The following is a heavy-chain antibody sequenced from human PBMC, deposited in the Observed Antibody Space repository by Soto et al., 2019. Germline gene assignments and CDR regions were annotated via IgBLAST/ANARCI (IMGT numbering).Heavy chain of an antibody. J-gene: IGHJ4*02. V-gene: IGHV3-33*01. CDR1: GFSFSNYD. CDR2: IWYDGSHN. D-gene: IGHD6-6*01. Sequence: QVQLVESGGGVVQCGRCLRLSSAASGFSFSNYDMHWVRQAPGKGLEWVALIWYDGSHNDYADSVKGRFTISRDNSKNTLYLQKNSLRAEDTEVYYCARDSRGPAAHFDYCGQGTLVTVSS. CDR3: ARDSRGPAAHFDY.